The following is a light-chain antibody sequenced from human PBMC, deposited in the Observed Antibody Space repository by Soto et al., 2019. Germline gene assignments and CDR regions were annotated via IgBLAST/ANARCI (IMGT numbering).Light chain of an antibody. CDR2: DAS. Sequence: EIVLTQSPGTLSLSPGERATLSCRASQSVSSTYLAWYQQKPGQTPSLLMYDASSRATGIPDRFSGSGSGTDFTLTISRVEPEDFAVYYCQQYGRSPDLFTFGPGTKVDIK. CDR3: QQYGRSPDLFT. CDR1: QSVSSTY. J-gene: IGKJ3*01. V-gene: IGKV3-20*01.